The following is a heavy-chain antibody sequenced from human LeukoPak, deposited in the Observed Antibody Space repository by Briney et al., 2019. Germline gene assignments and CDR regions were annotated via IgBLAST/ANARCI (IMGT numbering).Heavy chain of an antibody. CDR2: IQYDGRQK. CDR3: ARRGATRTVDY. D-gene: IGHD1-26*01. Sequence: PGGSLRHSCAASGLTFTFSTSGIHWVRQAPGKGLEWVAFIQYDGRQKYYADSVKGRFTISRDNSRNTLYLQMNSLRAEDTAVYYCARRGATRTVDYWGQGTLVTGSS. J-gene: IGHJ4*02. CDR1: GLTFTFSTSG. V-gene: IGHV3-30*02.